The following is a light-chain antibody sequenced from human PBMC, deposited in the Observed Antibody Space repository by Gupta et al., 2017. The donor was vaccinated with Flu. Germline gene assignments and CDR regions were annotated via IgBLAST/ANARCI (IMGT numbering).Light chain of an antibody. CDR1: SSNIGAGYD. J-gene: IGLJ3*02. Sequence: QSVLTQPPSVSEAPGQRVTISCIGSSSNIGAGYDVHWYQQRPGTAPKFLIYDNINRPSGVPDRFSASKSGTSASLAITGLQAEDEADYYCQSYDSNLFWVFGGGTKLTVL. V-gene: IGLV1-40*01. CDR3: QSYDSNLFWV. CDR2: DNI.